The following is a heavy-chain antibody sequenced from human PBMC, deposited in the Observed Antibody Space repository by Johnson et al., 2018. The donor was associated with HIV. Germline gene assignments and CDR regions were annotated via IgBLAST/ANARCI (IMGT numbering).Heavy chain of an antibody. J-gene: IGHJ3*02. D-gene: IGHD1-26*01. V-gene: IGHV3-23*01. CDR3: AKDVGMGATYINVRCAFDI. CDR1: GFTFSSYA. Sequence: LRLSCAASGFTFSSYAMSWVRQAPGKGLEWVSAISGSGGSTYYADSVKGRFTISRDNSKNTLYLQMNSLRAEDTAVYYCAKDVGMGATYINVRCAFDIWGQGTMVTVSS. CDR2: ISGSGGST.